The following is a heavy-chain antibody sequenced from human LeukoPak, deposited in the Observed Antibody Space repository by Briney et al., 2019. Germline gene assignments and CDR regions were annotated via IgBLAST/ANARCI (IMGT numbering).Heavy chain of an antibody. V-gene: IGHV4-59*08. CDR3: ARLYCSGGSCYSNNWFDP. J-gene: IGHJ5*02. Sequence: SETLSLTCTVSGGSISSYYWSWIRQPPGKGLEWIGYIYYSGSTNYNPSLKSRVTISVDTSKNQFSLKLSSVTAADTAVYYCARLYCSGGSCYSNNWFDPWGQGTLVTVSS. CDR1: GGSISSYY. CDR2: IYYSGST. D-gene: IGHD2-15*01.